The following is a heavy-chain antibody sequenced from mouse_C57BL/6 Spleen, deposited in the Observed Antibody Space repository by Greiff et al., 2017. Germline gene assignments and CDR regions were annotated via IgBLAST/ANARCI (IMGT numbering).Heavy chain of an antibody. CDR2: IYPGSGST. CDR1: GYTFTSYW. Sequence: VQLQQPGAELVKPGASVKMSCKASGYTFTSYWITWVKQRPGQGLAWIGDIYPGSGSTNYNEKFKSKATLTVDTSSSTAYMHLSSLTSEDSAVYYCSRAQLRFAYWGQGTYWSLSLQ. V-gene: IGHV1-55*01. CDR3: SRAQLRFAY. D-gene: IGHD3-1*01. J-gene: IGHJ3*01.